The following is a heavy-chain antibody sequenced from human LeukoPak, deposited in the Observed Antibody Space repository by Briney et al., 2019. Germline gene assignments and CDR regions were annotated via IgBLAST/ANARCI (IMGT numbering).Heavy chain of an antibody. D-gene: IGHD3-22*01. J-gene: IGHJ3*02. CDR3: ARGWAISSGYYAGAFDI. V-gene: IGHV3-21*01. Sequence: GGSLRLSCAASGFIFNTNAMTWVRQAPGKGLEWVSSISSSSSYIYYADSVKGRFTISRDNAKNSLYLQMNSLRAEDTAVYYCARGWAISSGYYAGAFDIWGQGTMVTVSS. CDR1: GFIFNTNA. CDR2: ISSSSSYI.